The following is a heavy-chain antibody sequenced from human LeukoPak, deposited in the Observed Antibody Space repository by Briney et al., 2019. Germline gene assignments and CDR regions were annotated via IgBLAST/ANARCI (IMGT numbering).Heavy chain of an antibody. Sequence: GESLKISCRGSGYNFTNYWIVWVRPVPGKGLEGMGIIYPDDSDARYIPSFQGQVTISVDKSISTAYLQWSSLKASDTAMYYCARRGEVTGITYWFDPWGQGTLVTVSS. CDR1: GYNFTNYW. D-gene: IGHD1-20*01. J-gene: IGHJ5*02. V-gene: IGHV5-51*01. CDR3: ARRGEVTGITYWFDP. CDR2: IYPDDSDA.